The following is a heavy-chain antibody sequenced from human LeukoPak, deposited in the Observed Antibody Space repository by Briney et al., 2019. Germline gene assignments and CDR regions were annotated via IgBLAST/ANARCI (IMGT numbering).Heavy chain of an antibody. CDR1: GFSLRSSW. D-gene: IGHD1-1*01. CDR3: ATDRPHPRNEPTNFDY. J-gene: IGHJ4*02. CDR2: ISGDGSTT. V-gene: IGHV3-74*01. Sequence: PGGSLRLSCAASGFSLRSSWMHWVRQAPGKGLVWVSRISGDGSTTRYADSVKGRFTISRDNSKNTLYLQMNSLRAEDTAVYYCATDRPHPRNEPTNFDYWGQGTLVTVSS.